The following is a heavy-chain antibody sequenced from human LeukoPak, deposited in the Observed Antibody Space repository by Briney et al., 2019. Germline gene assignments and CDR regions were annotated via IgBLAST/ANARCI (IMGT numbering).Heavy chain of an antibody. CDR2: INHNGNVN. D-gene: IGHD3-16*01. Sequence: PGGSLRLSCAASGFTFSNLWMSWVRQAPGKGLEWVASINHNGNVNYYVDSVKGRFTISRDNAKNSLYLQMSNLRAEDTAVYFCARGGGLDVWGQGATVTVSS. CDR1: GFTFSNLW. CDR3: ARGGGLDV. J-gene: IGHJ6*02. V-gene: IGHV3-7*03.